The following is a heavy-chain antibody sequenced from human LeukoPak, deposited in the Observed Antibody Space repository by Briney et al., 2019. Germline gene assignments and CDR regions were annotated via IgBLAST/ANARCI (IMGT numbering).Heavy chain of an antibody. Sequence: GASVKVSCKASGYTFTSYYMHWVRQAPGQGLEWMGIINPSGGSTSYAQKFQGRVTMTRDMSTSTVYMEPSSLRSEDTAVYYRARVYCTNGVCYYSDYWGQGTLVTVSS. CDR1: GYTFTSYY. CDR3: ARVYCTNGVCYYSDY. J-gene: IGHJ4*02. CDR2: INPSGGST. V-gene: IGHV1-46*01. D-gene: IGHD2-8*01.